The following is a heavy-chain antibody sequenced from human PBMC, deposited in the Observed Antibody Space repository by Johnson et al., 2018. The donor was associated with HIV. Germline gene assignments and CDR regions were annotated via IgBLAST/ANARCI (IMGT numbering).Heavy chain of an antibody. J-gene: IGHJ3*01. Sequence: QVQLVESGGGVVRPGGSLRLSCAASGLIVSDNYMNWVRQAPGKGLEWVAFIRYDGSNKYYADSVKGRFTISRDNSKNMVYLQMNSLRAEDTAVYYCAKERGISGGFDFWGQGTMVTVSS. D-gene: IGHD2-15*01. V-gene: IGHV3-30*02. CDR1: GLIVSDNY. CDR3: AKERGISGGFDF. CDR2: IRYDGSNK.